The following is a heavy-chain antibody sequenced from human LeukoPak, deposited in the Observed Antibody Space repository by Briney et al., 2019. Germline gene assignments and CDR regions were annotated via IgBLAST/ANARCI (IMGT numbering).Heavy chain of an antibody. CDR2: IIPMFGTP. D-gene: IGHD3-3*01. CDR1: GGTFSNYG. CDR3: ARGRLLEWSPGYYYYYMDV. V-gene: IGHV1-69*01. J-gene: IGHJ6*03. Sequence: SVKVSCKASGGTFSNYGISWVRQAPGQGLEWMGGIIPMFGTPNYAQKFQGRVTITADESTSTVYMELSSLRSEDRALYYCARGRLLEWSPGYYYYYMDVWGKGTTVTVSS.